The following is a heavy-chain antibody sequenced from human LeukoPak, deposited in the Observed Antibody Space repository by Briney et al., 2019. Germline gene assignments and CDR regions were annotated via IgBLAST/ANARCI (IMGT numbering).Heavy chain of an antibody. CDR3: ARHGATVNTDYMDV. CDR1: GYNFTTYW. J-gene: IGHJ6*03. V-gene: IGHV5-51*01. D-gene: IGHD4-17*01. CDR2: IYPGDSDT. Sequence: PGESLKISRKGSGYNFTTYWIDWVRQMPGKGLEWMGFIYPGDSDTRYSPSFQGQVTISADKSISTAYLQWSSLKASDTAMYYCARHGATVNTDYMDVWGKGTTVTVSS.